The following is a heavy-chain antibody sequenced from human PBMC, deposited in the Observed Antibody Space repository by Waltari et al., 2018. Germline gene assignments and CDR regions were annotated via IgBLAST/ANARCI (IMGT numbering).Heavy chain of an antibody. J-gene: IGHJ5*02. CDR3: ARARGYYGSGTTNWFDP. D-gene: IGHD3-10*01. CDR1: GGPFSSYT. Sequence: VQLVQSGAEVKKPGSSVKVSCKASGGPFSSYTISWLRQAPGQGLEWMGRIIPILGIANYAQKFQGRVTITADKSTSTAYMELSSLRSEDTAVYYCARARGYYGSGTTNWFDPWGQGTLVTVSS. V-gene: IGHV1-69*02. CDR2: IIPILGIA.